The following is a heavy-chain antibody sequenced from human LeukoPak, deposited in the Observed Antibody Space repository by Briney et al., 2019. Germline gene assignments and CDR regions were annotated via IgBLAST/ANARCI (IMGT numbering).Heavy chain of an antibody. J-gene: IGHJ4*02. CDR1: GYTFTGYY. CDR2: INPNSGGT. Sequence: GASVKVSCKASGYTFTGYYMHGVRQAPGQGLEWMGWINPNSGGTNYAQKFQGKVTMTRDTSISTAYMELSRLRSDDTAVYYCARDYGYGELKYYFDYWGQGTLVTVSS. V-gene: IGHV1-2*02. D-gene: IGHD3-10*01. CDR3: ARDYGYGELKYYFDY.